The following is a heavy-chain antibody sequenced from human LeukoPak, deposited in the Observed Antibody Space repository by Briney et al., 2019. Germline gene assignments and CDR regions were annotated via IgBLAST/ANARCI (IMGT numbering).Heavy chain of an antibody. CDR3: ARDSHPPKYCSSTSCYEYFQH. J-gene: IGHJ1*01. CDR1: GGSISSGGYY. D-gene: IGHD2-2*01. CDR2: IYYSGST. Sequence: SQTLSLTCTVSGGSISSGGYYWSWIRQHPGKGLEWIGYIYYSGSTYYNPSLKSRVTISVDTSKNQFSLKLSSVTAADTAVYYCARDSHPPKYCSSTSCYEYFQHWGQGTLVTVSS. V-gene: IGHV4-31*03.